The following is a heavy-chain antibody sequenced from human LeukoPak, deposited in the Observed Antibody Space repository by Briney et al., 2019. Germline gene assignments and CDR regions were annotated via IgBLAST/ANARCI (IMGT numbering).Heavy chain of an antibody. V-gene: IGHV4-39*01. D-gene: IGHD6-19*01. Sequence: LETLSLTCTVSGGSISSSSYYWGWIRQPPGKGLEWIGSIYYSGSTHYNPSLKSRVTISVDTSKNQFSLKLNSVTAADTALYYCARHSSGWIYYFDYWGQGTLVTVSS. J-gene: IGHJ4*02. CDR2: IYYSGST. CDR1: GGSISSSSYY. CDR3: ARHSSGWIYYFDY.